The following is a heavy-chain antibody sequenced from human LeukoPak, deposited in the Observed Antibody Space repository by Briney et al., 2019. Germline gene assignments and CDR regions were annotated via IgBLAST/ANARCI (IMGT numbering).Heavy chain of an antibody. CDR3: ARARMYYDILPDY. V-gene: IGHV1-2*02. J-gene: IGHJ4*02. CDR2: INPNSGGT. Sequence: GASVTVSCKASGYTFTVYYMHWVRQAPGQGLEWMGWINPNSGGTNYAPKFQGRVTMTRDTSISTAYMELSRLRSDDTAVYYRARARMYYDILPDYWGQGTLVTVSS. CDR1: GYTFTVYY. D-gene: IGHD3-9*01.